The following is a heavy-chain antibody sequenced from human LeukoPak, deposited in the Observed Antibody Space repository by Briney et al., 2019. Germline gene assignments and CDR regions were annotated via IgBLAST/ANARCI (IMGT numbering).Heavy chain of an antibody. Sequence: SETLSLTCTVSGGSISDYYWSWIRQPPGKGLEWIGYVYNTGSTNYNPSLKRRVTISVDTSKNQFSLKLTSVTAADTAVYYCARDCGGDCYAFDIWGQGTMVTVSS. CDR3: ARDCGGDCYAFDI. D-gene: IGHD2-21*02. J-gene: IGHJ3*02. CDR2: VYNTGST. V-gene: IGHV4-59*01. CDR1: GGSISDYY.